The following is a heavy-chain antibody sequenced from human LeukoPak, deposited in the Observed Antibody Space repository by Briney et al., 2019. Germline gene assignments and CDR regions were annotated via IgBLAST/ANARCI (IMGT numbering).Heavy chain of an antibody. CDR3: AKMKGQRLYDYCMDV. CDR2: MTGNGGP. CDR1: GFAFSSFA. Sequence: GGSLRLSCTASGFAFSSFAMSWVRQAPGKGLEWVSGMTGNGGPYSADSVKGRFTISRDNSANTFYLQMNSLRVEDTAIYYCAKMKGQRLYDYCMDVWGRGTTVTVSS. J-gene: IGHJ6*03. D-gene: IGHD2/OR15-2a*01. V-gene: IGHV3-23*01.